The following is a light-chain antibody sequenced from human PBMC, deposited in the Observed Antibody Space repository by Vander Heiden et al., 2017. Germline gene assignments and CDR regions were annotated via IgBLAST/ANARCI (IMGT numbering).Light chain of an antibody. CDR1: HGFRNG. CDR3: LQHHSFPWT. J-gene: IGKJ1*01. Sequence: IQMTQTPSSLSASVGDRVTITCRASHGFRNGLGWYQQKPGKAPKRLIYGTSTLQSGVPSRFSGSGSGTEFTLTISSLHPEDFATYYCLQHHSFPWTFGQGTQVEMK. CDR2: GTS. V-gene: IGKV1-17*01.